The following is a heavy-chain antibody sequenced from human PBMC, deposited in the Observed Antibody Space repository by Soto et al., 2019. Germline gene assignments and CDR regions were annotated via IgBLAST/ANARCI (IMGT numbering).Heavy chain of an antibody. J-gene: IGHJ6*02. CDR3: ACSGSFRGQHYYYAMDV. CDR2: THYTGST. D-gene: IGHD3-10*02. Sequence: SETLSLTCTVSGGSISSYYWSWIRQPPGKGLGWIGYTHYTGSTNYNPSLKSRVTISLDTSKNQSSLRLSPVTAADTAVYFCACSGSFRGQHYYYAMDVWGQGTTVTVSS. CDR1: GGSISSYY. V-gene: IGHV4-59*01.